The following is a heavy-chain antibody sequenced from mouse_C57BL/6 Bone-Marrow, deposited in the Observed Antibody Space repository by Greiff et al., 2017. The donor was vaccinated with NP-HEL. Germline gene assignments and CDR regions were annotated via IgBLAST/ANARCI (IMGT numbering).Heavy chain of an antibody. CDR1: GYTFTDYN. Sequence: EVQLQQSGPELVKPGASEKIPCKASGYTFTDYNMDWVKQSHGKSLEWIGDINPNNGGTIYNQKFKGKATLTVDKSSSTAYMELRSLTSEDTAVYYCAREREPKRVDVWGTGTSVTVSS. J-gene: IGHJ1*03. V-gene: IGHV1-18*01. CDR2: INPNNGGT. CDR3: AREREPKRVDV.